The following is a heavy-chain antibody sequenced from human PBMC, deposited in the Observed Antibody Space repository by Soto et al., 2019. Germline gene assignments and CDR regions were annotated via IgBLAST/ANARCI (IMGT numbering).Heavy chain of an antibody. CDR3: AKDRFGIVGPVDY. CDR2: INQDGSDK. CDR1: GFTFNNYW. V-gene: IGHV3-7*03. J-gene: IGHJ4*02. Sequence: GGSLRLSCAASGFTFNNYWMAWVRQAPGKGLECVANINQDGSDKYYVDSVRGRFTISRDNTKNTLYLQMSSLRVEDTAVYYSAKDRFGIVGPVDYWGQGTLVTVSS. D-gene: IGHD1-26*01.